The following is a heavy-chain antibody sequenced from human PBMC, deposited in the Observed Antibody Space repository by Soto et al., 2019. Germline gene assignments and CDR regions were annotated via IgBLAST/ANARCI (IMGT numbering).Heavy chain of an antibody. Sequence: GGSLRLSCAASGFTFGGYAVTWVRQAPGKGLEWVSGLSDSGDSIYYADSVKGRFTIYRDNSMNTLYLQMNTLRVEDTAVYYCAKVSSSWYAGFFDLWGQGTLVTVSS. CDR3: AKVSSSWYAGFFDL. CDR2: LSDSGDSI. V-gene: IGHV3-23*01. CDR1: GFTFGGYA. J-gene: IGHJ4*02. D-gene: IGHD6-13*01.